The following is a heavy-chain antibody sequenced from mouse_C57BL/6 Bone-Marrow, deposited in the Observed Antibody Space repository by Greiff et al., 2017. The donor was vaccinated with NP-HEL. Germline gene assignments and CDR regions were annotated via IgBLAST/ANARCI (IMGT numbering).Heavy chain of an antibody. D-gene: IGHD1-1*01. CDR3: ARGPSITTVVAYYAMDY. V-gene: IGHV5-4*01. CDR1: GFTFSSYA. CDR2: ISDGGSYT. Sequence: VQLQQSGGGLVKPGGSLKLSCAASGFTFSSYAMSWVRQTPEKRLEWVATISDGGSYTYYPDNVKGRFTISRDNAKNNLYLQMSHLKSEDTAMYYCARGPSITTVVAYYAMDYWGQGTSVTVSS. J-gene: IGHJ4*01.